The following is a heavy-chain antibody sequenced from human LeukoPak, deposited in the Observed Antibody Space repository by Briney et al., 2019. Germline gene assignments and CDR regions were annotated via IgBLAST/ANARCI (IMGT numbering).Heavy chain of an antibody. Sequence: SETLSLTCAVYGGSFSGYYWSWIRQPPGKGLEWIGEINHSGSTNYNPSLKSRVTISVDTSKNQFSLKLSSVTAADTAVDYCARGRYSGSFFDYWGQGTLVTVSS. D-gene: IGHD1-26*01. CDR3: ARGRYSGSFFDY. CDR1: GGSFSGYY. J-gene: IGHJ4*02. CDR2: INHSGST. V-gene: IGHV4-34*01.